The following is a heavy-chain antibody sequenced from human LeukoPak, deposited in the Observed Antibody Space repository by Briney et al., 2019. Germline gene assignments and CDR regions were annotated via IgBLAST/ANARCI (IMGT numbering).Heavy chain of an antibody. D-gene: IGHD1-1*01. J-gene: IGHJ4*02. CDR1: GFTFNSYW. V-gene: IGHV3-7*01. Sequence: GGSLRLSCAASGFTFNSYWMSWVRQAPGKGLEWVANIKQDGSEKYSVDSVKGRFTISRDNAKNTLYLQMNTLRDEDTAVYYCARDYNWNPPDYWGQGTLVTVSS. CDR2: IKQDGSEK. CDR3: ARDYNWNPPDY.